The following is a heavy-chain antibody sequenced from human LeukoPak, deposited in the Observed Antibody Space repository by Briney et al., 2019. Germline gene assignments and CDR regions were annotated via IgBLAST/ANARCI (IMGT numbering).Heavy chain of an antibody. D-gene: IGHD6-19*01. CDR2: IGSSGSLI. CDR3: ARDFMYSSGWPQVYYNYYGMDV. J-gene: IGHJ6*02. Sequence: GGSLRLSCAASGFTFNTYEMNWVRQAPGKGLEWVSYIGSSGSLIFYADSAKGRFTISRDNARNSLYLQMNSLRAEDTAVYYCARDFMYSSGWPQVYYNYYGMDVWGQGTTVTVSS. CDR1: GFTFNTYE. V-gene: IGHV3-48*03.